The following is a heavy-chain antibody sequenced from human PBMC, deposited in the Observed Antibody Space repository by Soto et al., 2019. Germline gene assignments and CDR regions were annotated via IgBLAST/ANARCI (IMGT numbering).Heavy chain of an antibody. Sequence: QVQLQESGPGLVKPSETLSLTCAVSGGSIRNTNWWSWVRQFPGKGLEWIGEVHLNGNTNYNPSLKSRVTLSIDEPRNQLSLTLKSVTAADTAVYYCAREIYGGHSPAAYWGQGILVTVSS. CDR3: AREIYGGHSPAAY. J-gene: IGHJ4*02. D-gene: IGHD3-10*01. V-gene: IGHV4-4*02. CDR1: GGSIRNTNW. CDR2: VHLNGNT.